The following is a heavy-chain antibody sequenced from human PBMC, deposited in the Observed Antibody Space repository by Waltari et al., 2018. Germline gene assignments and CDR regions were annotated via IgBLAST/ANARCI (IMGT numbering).Heavy chain of an antibody. CDR1: GFSLSDSW. V-gene: IGHV3-7*01. CDR2: IKGDGTET. Sequence: EVQMVESVGGLVQPGGSLRLPCVVSGFSLSDSWMSWVRPAPGRGLEGLGNIKGDGTETFHVDSVKGRFTISRDNARNTLFLQMNNLGAGDTAVFYCARQGSWTFDIWGQGTVVTVSS. CDR3: ARQGSWTFDI. J-gene: IGHJ3*02. D-gene: IGHD3-10*01.